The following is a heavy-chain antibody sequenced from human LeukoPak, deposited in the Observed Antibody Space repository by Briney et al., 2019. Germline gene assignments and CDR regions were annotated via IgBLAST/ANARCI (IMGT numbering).Heavy chain of an antibody. D-gene: IGHD1-1*01. CDR3: AREYSAFEI. CDR2: IYYSGAT. CDR1: GGSISSYY. J-gene: IGHJ3*02. Sequence: PSETLSLTCTVSGGSISSYYWSWIRQPPGKGLEWIGYIYYSGATSYNPSLNSRVTVSVDTSKNQLSLKLNSVTAADTAVYYCAREYSAFEIWGQGQWSPSLQ. V-gene: IGHV4-59*01.